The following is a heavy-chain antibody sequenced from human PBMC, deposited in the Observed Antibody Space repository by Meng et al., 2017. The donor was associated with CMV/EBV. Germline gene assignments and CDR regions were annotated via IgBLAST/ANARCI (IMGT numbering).Heavy chain of an antibody. J-gene: IGHJ5*01. V-gene: IGHV4-34*01. CDR3: ARGRFVYCSSTSCYTRWNWFDS. Sequence: GSLRLSCAVYGGSFSGYYWSWIRQPPGKGLEWIGEINHSGSTNYNPSLKSRVTISVDTSKNQFSLKLSSVTAADTAVYYCARGRFVYCSSTSCYTRWNWFDSWGQGTLVTVSS. D-gene: IGHD2-2*02. CDR1: GGSFSGYY. CDR2: INHSGST.